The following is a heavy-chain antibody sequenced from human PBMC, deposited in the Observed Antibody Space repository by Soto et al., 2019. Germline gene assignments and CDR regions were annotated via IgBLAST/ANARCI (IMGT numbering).Heavy chain of an antibody. J-gene: IGHJ4*02. D-gene: IGHD3-10*01. CDR3: ARLEDYGSVKIDY. V-gene: IGHV4-59*01. CDR1: GGSISSYY. Sequence: SETLSLTCTVSGGSISSYYWSWIRQPPGKGLEWIGYIYYSGSTNYNPSLKSRVTISVDTSKNQFSLKLSSVTAADTAVYYCARLEDYGSVKIDYWGQGTLVTVSS. CDR2: IYYSGST.